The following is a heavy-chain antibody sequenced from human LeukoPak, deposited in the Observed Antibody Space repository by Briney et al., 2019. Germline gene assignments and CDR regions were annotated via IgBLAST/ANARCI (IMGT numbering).Heavy chain of an antibody. Sequence: SETLSLTCTVSGGSISSYYWSWIRQPPGKGLEWIGYIYYSGSTNYNPSLKSRVTISVDTSKNQFSPKLSSVTAADTAVYYCASFPGYSYGYYWGQGTLVTVSS. V-gene: IGHV4-59*01. J-gene: IGHJ4*02. CDR1: GGSISSYY. CDR3: ASFPGYSYGYY. D-gene: IGHD5-18*01. CDR2: IYYSGST.